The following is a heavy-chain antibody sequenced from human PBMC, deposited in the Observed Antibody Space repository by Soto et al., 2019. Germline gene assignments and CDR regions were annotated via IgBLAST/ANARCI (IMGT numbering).Heavy chain of an antibody. J-gene: IGHJ3*02. CDR2: IIPILGIA. D-gene: IGHD2-21*02. Sequence: GASVKVSCKASGGTFSSYTISWVRQAPGQGLEWMGRIIPILGIANYAQKFQGRVTITADKSTSTAYMELSSLRSEDTAVYYCARDKAYCGGDCPGAFDIWGQGTMVTVSS. V-gene: IGHV1-69*04. CDR1: GGTFSSYT. CDR3: ARDKAYCGGDCPGAFDI.